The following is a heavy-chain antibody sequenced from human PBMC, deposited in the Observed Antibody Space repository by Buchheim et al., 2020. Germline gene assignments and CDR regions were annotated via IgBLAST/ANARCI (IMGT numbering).Heavy chain of an antibody. D-gene: IGHD5-12*01. CDR1: GYSFTSYW. Sequence: EVQLVQSGAEVKKPGESLKISCKGSGYSFTSYWIGWVRQMPGKGLEWMGIIYPGDSDTRYSPSFQGQATISADKSISTAYPQWSSLKASDTAMYYCARRRFYSGYRNLYYYYGMDVWGQGTT. CDR2: IYPGDSDT. CDR3: ARRRFYSGYRNLYYYYGMDV. J-gene: IGHJ6*02. V-gene: IGHV5-51*01.